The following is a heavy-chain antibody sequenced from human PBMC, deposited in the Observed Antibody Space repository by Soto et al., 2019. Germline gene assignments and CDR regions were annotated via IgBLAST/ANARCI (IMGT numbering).Heavy chain of an antibody. D-gene: IGHD3-9*01. CDR1: GYTFTGYY. V-gene: IGHV1-18*04. Sequence: GASVKVSCKASGYTFTGYYMHWVRQAPGQGLEWMGWISANNGNTNYAQKLQGRVTMTTDTSTSTAYMELRSLRSDDTAVYYCARGGLGRYFDWFPFAIDYWGQGTLVTVSS. CDR3: ARGGLGRYFDWFPFAIDY. J-gene: IGHJ4*02. CDR2: ISANNGNT.